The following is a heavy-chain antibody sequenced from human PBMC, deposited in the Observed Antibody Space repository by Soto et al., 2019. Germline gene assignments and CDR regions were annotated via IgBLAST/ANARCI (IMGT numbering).Heavy chain of an antibody. Sequence: SETLSLTCAVYGGSFSGLYWTWIRQLPGRGLEWIGEVNHDGRTTYNPSLKSRLTMSVDTSKNQFSLKLRSVTAADTAVYYCVRDGTKTLRDWFDPRGQGISVTVSS. CDR1: GGSFSGLY. CDR2: VNHDGRT. D-gene: IGHD1-1*01. V-gene: IGHV4-34*10. CDR3: VRDGTKTLRDWFDP. J-gene: IGHJ5*02.